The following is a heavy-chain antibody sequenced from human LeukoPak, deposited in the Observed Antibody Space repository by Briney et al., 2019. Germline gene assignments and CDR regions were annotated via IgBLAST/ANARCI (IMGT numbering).Heavy chain of an antibody. Sequence: GGSLRLSCAASGFTFDDYAMHWVRQAPGKGLEWVSGISWNSGSIGYADSVKGRFTISRDNAKNSLYPQMNSLRAEDMALYYCAKGAYYDFWSGQLDYWGQGTLVTVSS. CDR2: ISWNSGSI. D-gene: IGHD3-3*01. CDR3: AKGAYYDFWSGQLDY. V-gene: IGHV3-9*03. CDR1: GFTFDDYA. J-gene: IGHJ4*02.